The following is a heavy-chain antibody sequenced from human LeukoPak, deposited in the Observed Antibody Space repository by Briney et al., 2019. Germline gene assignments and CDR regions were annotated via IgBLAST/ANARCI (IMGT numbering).Heavy chain of an antibody. D-gene: IGHD2-2*01. CDR3: ARSVRGYCSSTSCYPVWYFDL. V-gene: IGHV4-59*01. CDR2: IYYSGGT. Sequence: SETLSLTCTVSGGSISSYYWSWLRQPPGKGLAWIGYIYYSGGTNYNPSLKSRVTISVDTSKNQFSLKLSSVTAADTAVYYCARSVRGYCSSTSCYPVWYFDLWGRGTLVTVSS. CDR1: GGSISSYY. J-gene: IGHJ2*01.